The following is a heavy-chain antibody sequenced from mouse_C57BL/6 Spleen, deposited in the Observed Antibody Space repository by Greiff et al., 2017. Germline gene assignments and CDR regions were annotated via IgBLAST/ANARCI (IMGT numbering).Heavy chain of an antibody. CDR3: ARDYSGDY. V-gene: IGHV1-7*01. Sequence: QVQLQQSGAELAKPGASVKLSCKASGYTFTSYWMHWVKQRPGQGLEWIGYINPSSGYTKYNQKFKEKATLTEDKSSSTAYRQLSSLTYEDSAVYYCARDYSGDYWGQGTTLTVSA. CDR1: GYTFTSYW. CDR2: INPSSGYT. J-gene: IGHJ2*01. D-gene: IGHD2-1*01.